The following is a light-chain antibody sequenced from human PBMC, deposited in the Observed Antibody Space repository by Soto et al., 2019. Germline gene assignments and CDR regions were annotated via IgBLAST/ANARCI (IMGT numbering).Light chain of an antibody. V-gene: IGKV1-5*03. CDR3: QHYNSYSEA. Sequence: DIQMTHSPSSVSASVGGRVTITCRASQGISSWLAWYQQKPGKAPKXLIYKASTLKSGVPSRFSGSGSGTELTLTISSLQPDDFETYDGQHYNSYSEAFGQGTKVDIK. J-gene: IGKJ1*01. CDR2: KAS. CDR1: QGISSW.